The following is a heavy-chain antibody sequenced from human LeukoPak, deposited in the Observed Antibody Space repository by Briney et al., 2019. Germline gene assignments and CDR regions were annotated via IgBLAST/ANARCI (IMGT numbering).Heavy chain of an antibody. CDR3: ARRSDNWFDP. Sequence: GESLKISCQGSGYNFPNYWISWVRQMPGKGLEWMGIIYPGNSDTTYSPSFQGQVTISADKSISTAYLQWRSLKASDTAMYYCARRSDNWFDPWGQGTLVTVSS. J-gene: IGHJ5*02. CDR2: IYPGNSDT. CDR1: GYNFPNYW. D-gene: IGHD3-10*01. V-gene: IGHV5-51*01.